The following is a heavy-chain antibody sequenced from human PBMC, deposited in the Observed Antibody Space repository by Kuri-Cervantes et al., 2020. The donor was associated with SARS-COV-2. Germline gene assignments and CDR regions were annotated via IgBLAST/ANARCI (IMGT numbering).Heavy chain of an antibody. CDR1: GGSFSGYY. V-gene: IGHV4-34*01. CDR2: INHTGST. Sequence: GSLRLSCAVYGGSFSGYYWSWIRQSPGKGLVWIGEINHTGSTNYNPSLKSRVTISVDTSKNQFSLKLSSVTAADTAVYYCARGGYYYDSSGYYMPGGEGYFDLWGRGTLVTVSS. J-gene: IGHJ2*01. CDR3: ARGGYYYDSSGYYMPGGEGYFDL. D-gene: IGHD3-22*01.